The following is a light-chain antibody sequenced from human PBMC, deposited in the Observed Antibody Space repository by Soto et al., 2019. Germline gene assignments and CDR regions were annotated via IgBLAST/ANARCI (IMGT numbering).Light chain of an antibody. CDR2: DAS. Sequence: EIVLTQSPGTLSLSPGERATLSCRASQSVSSYLAWYQQKPGQAPRLLIYDASNRATGIPARFSGSGSGTDFTLTISSLEPEDSAVYYCQQRSNWPPGTFGPGTKVDIK. CDR3: QQRSNWPPGT. V-gene: IGKV3-11*01. CDR1: QSVSSY. J-gene: IGKJ3*01.